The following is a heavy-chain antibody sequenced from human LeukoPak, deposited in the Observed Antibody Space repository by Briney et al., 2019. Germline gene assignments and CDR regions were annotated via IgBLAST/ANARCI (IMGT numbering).Heavy chain of an antibody. V-gene: IGHV3-30*02. D-gene: IGHD2-2*01. CDR2: IRYDGSNK. CDR1: GFTFSSYG. Sequence: GGSLRLSCAASGFTFSSYGMHWVRQAPGKGLEWVAFIRYDGSNKYYADSVKGRFTISRDNSKNTLYLQMNSLRAEDTAVYYCAAEKVVPAANEATSWGQGTLVTVSS. J-gene: IGHJ4*02. CDR3: AAEKVVPAANEATS.